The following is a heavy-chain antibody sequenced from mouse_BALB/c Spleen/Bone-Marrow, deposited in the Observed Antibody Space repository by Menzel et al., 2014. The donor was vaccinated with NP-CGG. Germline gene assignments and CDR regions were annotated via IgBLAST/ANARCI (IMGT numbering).Heavy chain of an antibody. J-gene: IGHJ4*01. Sequence: LQESGPELVKPGASVKMSCTASGFTFTDYVINWVKQRTGQGLEWIGEIYPGSGDTYYNEKFKAKATLTADKSSNTVHMQLSSLTSEDSVVYFCARSRVPYFALDYWGQGTSVTVSS. CDR2: IYPGSGDT. CDR3: ARSRVPYFALDY. V-gene: IGHV1-83*01. CDR1: GFTFTDYV.